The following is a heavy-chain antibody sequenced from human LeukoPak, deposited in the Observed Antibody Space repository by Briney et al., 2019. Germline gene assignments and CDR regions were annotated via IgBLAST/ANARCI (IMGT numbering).Heavy chain of an antibody. D-gene: IGHD2-21*02. V-gene: IGHV3-7*01. CDR3: VVTTRLRSFDY. J-gene: IGHJ4*02. Sequence: QSGGSLRLSCAASGFTFSNYWMTWLRQAPGKGLEWVALINQDGRDKKYVDSVKGRFSVSRDNAENSVFLQMDSLRAEDTAFYYCVVTTRLRSFDYWGQGTLVTVSS. CDR2: INQDGRDK. CDR1: GFTFSNYW.